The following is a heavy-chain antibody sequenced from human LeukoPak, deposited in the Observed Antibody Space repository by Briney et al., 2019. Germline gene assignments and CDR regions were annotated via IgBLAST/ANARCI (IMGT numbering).Heavy chain of an antibody. J-gene: IGHJ4*02. V-gene: IGHV4-59*08. Sequence: SETLSLTCAVSGGSISSYYWSWIRQPPGKGLEWIGYIYYSGSTNYNPSLKSRVTISVDTSKNQFSLKLSSVTAADTAVYFCARARDYSRSSPSLYFDYWGRGTLVTVSS. CDR3: ARARDYSRSSPSLYFDY. CDR1: GGSISSYY. CDR2: IYYSGST. D-gene: IGHD6-6*01.